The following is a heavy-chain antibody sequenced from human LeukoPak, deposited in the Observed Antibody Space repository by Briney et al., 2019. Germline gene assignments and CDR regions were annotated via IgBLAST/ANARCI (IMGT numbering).Heavy chain of an antibody. Sequence: SVKVSCKASGGTFSSYAISWVRRAPGQGLEWMGRIIPIFGTANYAQKFQGRVTITTDESTSTAYMELSSLRSEDTAVYYCARDLWDDYRDNWFDPWGQGTLVTVSS. CDR2: IIPIFGTA. D-gene: IGHD4-11*01. J-gene: IGHJ5*02. CDR3: ARDLWDDYRDNWFDP. V-gene: IGHV1-69*05. CDR1: GGTFSSYA.